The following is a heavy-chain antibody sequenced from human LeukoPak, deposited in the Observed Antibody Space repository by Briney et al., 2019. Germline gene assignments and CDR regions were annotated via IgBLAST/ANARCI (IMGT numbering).Heavy chain of an antibody. J-gene: IGHJ5*02. Sequence: ASVKVSCKASGYTFTSYYMHWVRQAPGQGLEWMGIINPSGGSTSYAQKFQGRVTMTRDTSTSTVYMELSSLRSEDTAAYYCARDRPRYCSSTSCVRGWFDPWGQGTLVTVSS. CDR1: GYTFTSYY. V-gene: IGHV1-46*01. CDR3: ARDRPRYCSSTSCVRGWFDP. CDR2: INPSGGST. D-gene: IGHD2-2*01.